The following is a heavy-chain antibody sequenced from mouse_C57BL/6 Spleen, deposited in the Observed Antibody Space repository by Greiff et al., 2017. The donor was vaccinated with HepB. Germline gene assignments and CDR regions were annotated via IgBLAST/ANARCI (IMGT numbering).Heavy chain of an antibody. CDR2: IYPRSGNT. D-gene: IGHD4-1*01. CDR3: ARKGVTGTDFDY. CDR1: GYTFTSYG. Sequence: VQLQQSGAELARPGASVKLSCKASGYTFTSYGISWVKQRTGQGLEWIGEIYPRSGNTYYNEKFKGKATLTADKSSSTAYMELRSRTSEDSAVYFCARKGVTGTDFDYWGQGTTLTVSS. J-gene: IGHJ2*01. V-gene: IGHV1-81*01.